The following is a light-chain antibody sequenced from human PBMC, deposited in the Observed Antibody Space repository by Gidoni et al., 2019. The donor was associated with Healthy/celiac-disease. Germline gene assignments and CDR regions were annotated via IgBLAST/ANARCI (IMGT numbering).Light chain of an antibody. J-gene: IGKJ3*01. V-gene: IGKV2-28*01. Sequence: DIVMTQSPLSLPVTPGEPASISCRSSQSLLHSNGYNYLDWYLQKPVQSPQLLIYLGSNRASGVPDRFSGSGSGTDFTLKISRVEAEDVGVYYCMQALQTDYTFGPGTKVDIK. CDR1: QSLLHSNGYNY. CDR3: MQALQTDYT. CDR2: LGS.